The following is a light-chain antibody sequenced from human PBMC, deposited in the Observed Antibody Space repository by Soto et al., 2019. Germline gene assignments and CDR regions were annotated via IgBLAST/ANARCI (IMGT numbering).Light chain of an antibody. J-gene: IGLJ2*01. CDR2: RNN. Sequence: QSVLTQPPSASGTPGQRVTISCSGSSSNIGSNYVYWYQQLPGTAPKLLIYRNNQRPSGVPDRFYGSKSGTSASLAISGLRSEDEADYYCAAWDDSLSGPVFGGGTKLTV. V-gene: IGLV1-47*01. CDR1: SSNIGSNY. CDR3: AAWDDSLSGPV.